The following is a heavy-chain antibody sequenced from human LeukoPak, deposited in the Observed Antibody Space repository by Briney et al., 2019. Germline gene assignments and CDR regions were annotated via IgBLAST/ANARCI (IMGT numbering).Heavy chain of an antibody. Sequence: PSETLSLNCAVYGGSFSGYYWSWMRQPPGKGPEWIGEINHSGSTNYNPSLKSRVTISVDTSKNQFSLKLSSVTAADTAVYYCARGRQYSSSWYPFYYYYMDVWGKGTTVTVSS. J-gene: IGHJ6*03. CDR3: ARGRQYSSSWYPFYYYYMDV. D-gene: IGHD6-13*01. V-gene: IGHV4-34*01. CDR2: INHSGST. CDR1: GGSFSGYY.